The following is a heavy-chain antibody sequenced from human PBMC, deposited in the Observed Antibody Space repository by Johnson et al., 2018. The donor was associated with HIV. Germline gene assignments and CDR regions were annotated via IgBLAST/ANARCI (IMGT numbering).Heavy chain of an antibody. CDR2: ISSSGTTV. J-gene: IGHJ3*02. V-gene: IGHV3-11*04. CDR1: GFTFSDYY. D-gene: IGHD3-22*01. Sequence: QVQLVESGGGLVKPGGSLRLSCAASGFTFSDYYMGWIRQTPGKGLEWVSYISSSGTTVYYADSVKGRFSISRDNAKHSLYLQMNSLRAEDTAVYYCARDRGYWDAFDIWGQGTMVIVSS. CDR3: ARDRGYWDAFDI.